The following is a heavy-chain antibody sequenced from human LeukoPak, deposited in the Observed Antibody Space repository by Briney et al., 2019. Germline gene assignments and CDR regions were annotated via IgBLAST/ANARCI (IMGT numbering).Heavy chain of an antibody. V-gene: IGHV3-21*01. CDR1: GFTFSSYS. J-gene: IGHJ5*02. CDR2: ISSSSSYI. D-gene: IGHD2-2*01. Sequence: SGGSLRLSCAASGFTFSSYSMNWVRQAPGEGLEWVSSISSSSSYIYYADSVKGRFTISRDNAKNSLYLQMNSLRAEDTAVYYCATLVPAMSWFDPWGQGTLVTVSS. CDR3: ATLVPAMSWFDP.